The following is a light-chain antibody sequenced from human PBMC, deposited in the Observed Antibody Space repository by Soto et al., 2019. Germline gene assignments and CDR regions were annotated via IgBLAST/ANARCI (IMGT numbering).Light chain of an antibody. CDR3: QQFNAWPRT. V-gene: IGKV3-15*01. CDR2: GAS. CDR1: QSVTSN. J-gene: IGKJ1*01. Sequence: EVVMTQSPVTLSVSPGERATLSCRASQSVTSNLAWYQQKPGQTPRLLIYGASTRATGIPARFSGSGSGTEFTLTISNLQSEDFAIYYCQQFNAWPRTFGQGTKVDIK.